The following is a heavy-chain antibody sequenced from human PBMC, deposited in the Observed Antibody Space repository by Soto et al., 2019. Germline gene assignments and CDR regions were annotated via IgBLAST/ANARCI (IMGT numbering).Heavy chain of an antibody. D-gene: IGHD3-10*01. CDR2: IKQDGSEK. V-gene: IGHV3-7*03. Sequence: GGSLRLSCAASGFTFSSYWMSWVRQAPGKGLEWVDNIKQDGSEKYYVDSVKGRFTISRDNAKNSLYLQMNSLRAEDTAVYYCARDLWFGELHNWFDPWGQGTLVTVSS. CDR1: GFTFSSYW. J-gene: IGHJ5*02. CDR3: ARDLWFGELHNWFDP.